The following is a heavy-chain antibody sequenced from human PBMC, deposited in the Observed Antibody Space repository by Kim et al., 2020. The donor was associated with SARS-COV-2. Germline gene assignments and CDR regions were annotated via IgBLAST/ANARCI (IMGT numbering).Heavy chain of an antibody. CDR1: RYTFTSYA. J-gene: IGHJ6*02. D-gene: IGHD1-20*01. Sequence: ASVKVSCKASRYTFTSYAMHWVRQAPGQRLEWMGWINAGNGNTKCSQKFQGRVTITRDTSASTAYMELSSLRSEDTAVYYCARGHNWNYYYYGVDVWGQGTTVTVSS. CDR3: ARGHNWNYYYYGVDV. CDR2: INAGNGNT. V-gene: IGHV1-3*01.